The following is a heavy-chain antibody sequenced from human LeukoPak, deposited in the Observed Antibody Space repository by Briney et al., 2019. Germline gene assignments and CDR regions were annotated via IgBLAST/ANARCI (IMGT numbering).Heavy chain of an antibody. CDR2: IYNSGST. Sequence: SETLSLTCTVSGGSISSYYWSWIRQPPERGLEWIGYIYNSGSTNYNPSLKSRVTMSVDTSKNQFSLKLSSVTAADTAVYYCARQAKGVTVATSFDYWGQGTLVTVSS. V-gene: IGHV4-59*08. D-gene: IGHD4-23*01. CDR3: ARQAKGVTVATSFDY. CDR1: GGSISSYY. J-gene: IGHJ4*02.